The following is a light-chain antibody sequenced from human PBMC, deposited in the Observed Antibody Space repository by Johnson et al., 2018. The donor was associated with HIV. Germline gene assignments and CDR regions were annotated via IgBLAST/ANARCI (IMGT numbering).Light chain of an antibody. J-gene: IGLJ1*01. CDR3: GKWDSSLSGYG. Sequence: QSVLTQPPSVSAAPGQKVTISCSGSSSNIGNNYVSWYQQIPGTAPNLLIYEHNKRPSGIPDRFSGSKSGTSATLGITGLQTGDDADYYCGKWDSSLSGYGVGMATKVTVL. V-gene: IGLV1-51*02. CDR2: EHN. CDR1: SSNIGNNY.